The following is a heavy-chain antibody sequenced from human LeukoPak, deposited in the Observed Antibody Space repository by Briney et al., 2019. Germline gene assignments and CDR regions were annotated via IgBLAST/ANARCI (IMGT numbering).Heavy chain of an antibody. CDR2: ISSSGNTI. J-gene: IGHJ4*02. CDR3: ARERIYGDYFDY. D-gene: IGHD4-17*01. Sequence: GGSLRLSCAASGFAFSSYEFKWVRQVPGKGLEWVSYISSSGNTIYYADSVKGRFTVSRDNAKNSLFLQMNGLRAEDTAIYYCARERIYGDYFDYWGQGALVTVSS. V-gene: IGHV3-48*03. CDR1: GFAFSSYE.